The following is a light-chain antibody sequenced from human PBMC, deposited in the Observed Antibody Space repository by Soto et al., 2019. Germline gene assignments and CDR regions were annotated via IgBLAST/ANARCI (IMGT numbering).Light chain of an antibody. CDR1: SSDVVSHNF. Sequence: QSVLTQPASVSGSPGQSITISCTGTSSDVVSHNFVSWYQQRPGKAPKLMIFEVTKRPSGVSSRFSASKSGNTASLTISGVQAEDEADYYCCSYAGTTTWVLGGGTKLPVL. CDR2: EVT. V-gene: IGLV2-23*02. CDR3: CSYAGTTTWV. J-gene: IGLJ2*01.